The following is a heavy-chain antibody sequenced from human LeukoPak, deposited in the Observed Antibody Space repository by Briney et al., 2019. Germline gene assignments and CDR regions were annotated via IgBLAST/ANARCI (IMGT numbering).Heavy chain of an antibody. CDR3: ARDRIQLWLTVDYYYYYMDV. V-gene: IGHV4-34*01. J-gene: IGHJ6*03. D-gene: IGHD5-18*01. Sequence: PSETLSLTCAVYGGSFSGYYWSWIRQPPGKGLEWIGEINHSGSTNYNPSLKSRVTISVDTSKNQFSLKLSSVTAADTAVYYCARDRIQLWLTVDYYYYYMDVWGKGTTDTVSS. CDR2: INHSGST. CDR1: GGSFSGYY.